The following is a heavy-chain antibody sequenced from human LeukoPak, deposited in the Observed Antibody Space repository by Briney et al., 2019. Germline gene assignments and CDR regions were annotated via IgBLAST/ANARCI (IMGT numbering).Heavy chain of an antibody. V-gene: IGHV4-39*07. CDR1: GGSIGSSSYY. D-gene: IGHD6-13*01. CDR3: ARRPYSSSWYYFDY. J-gene: IGHJ4*02. CDR2: IYYSGST. Sequence: SETLSLTCTVSGGSIGSSSYYWGWIRQPPGKGLEWIGSIYYSGSTYYNPSLKSRVTISVDTSKNQFSLKLSSVTAADTAVYYCARRPYSSSWYYFDYWGQGTLVTVSS.